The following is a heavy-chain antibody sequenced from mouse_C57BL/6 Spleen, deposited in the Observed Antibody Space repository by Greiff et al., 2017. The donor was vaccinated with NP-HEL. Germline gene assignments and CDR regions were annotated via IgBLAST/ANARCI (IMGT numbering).Heavy chain of an antibody. CDR2: INYDGSST. CDR3: ARDDGNYAMDY. J-gene: IGHJ4*01. Sequence: EVQLQESEGGLVQPGSSMKLSCTASGFTFSDYYMAWVRQVPEKGLEWVANINYDGSSTYYLDSLKSRFIISRDNAKNILYLQMSSLKSEDTATYYCARDDGNYAMDYWGQGTSVTVSS. V-gene: IGHV5-16*01. D-gene: IGHD2-3*01. CDR1: GFTFSDYY.